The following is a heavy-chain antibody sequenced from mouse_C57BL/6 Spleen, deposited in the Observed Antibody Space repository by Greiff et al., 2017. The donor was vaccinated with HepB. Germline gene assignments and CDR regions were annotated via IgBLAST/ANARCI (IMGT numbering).Heavy chain of an antibody. D-gene: IGHD3-3*01. J-gene: IGHJ4*01. Sequence: EVQGVESGGGLVKPGGSLKLSCAASGFTFSSYAMSWVRQTPEKRLEWVATISDGGSYTYYPDNVKGRFTISRDNAKNNLYLQMSHLKSEDTAMYYCARDRRALYAMDYWGQGTSVTVSS. CDR2: ISDGGSYT. CDR1: GFTFSSYA. CDR3: ARDRRALYAMDY. V-gene: IGHV5-4*01.